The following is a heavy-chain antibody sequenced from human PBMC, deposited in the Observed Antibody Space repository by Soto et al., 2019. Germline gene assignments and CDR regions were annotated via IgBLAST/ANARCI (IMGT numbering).Heavy chain of an antibody. V-gene: IGHV1-8*01. D-gene: IGHD3-3*01. J-gene: IGHJ3*02. CDR2: MNPNSGNT. Sequence: ASVKVSCKASGYTFTSYDINWVRQATGQGLEWMGWMNPNSGNTGYAQKFQGRVTMTRNTSISTAYMELSSLRSEDTAVYYCARDYDFWSGYQKDAFDIWGQGTMVTVSS. CDR1: GYTFTSYD. CDR3: ARDYDFWSGYQKDAFDI.